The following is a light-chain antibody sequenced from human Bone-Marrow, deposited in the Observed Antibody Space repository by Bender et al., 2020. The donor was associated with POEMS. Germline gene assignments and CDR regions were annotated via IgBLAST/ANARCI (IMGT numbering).Light chain of an antibody. Sequence: QSSLTQPASVSGSPGQSITISCTRTSINVGTYKLVSWYQHHPGKAPKLIIYEDTKRPSGVSNRFSGSKSGSTASLTISGLQIEDEADYYCCSYAGSFTWVFGTGTEVTVL. J-gene: IGLJ1*01. V-gene: IGLV2-23*01. CDR1: SINVGTYKL. CDR2: EDT. CDR3: CSYAGSFTWV.